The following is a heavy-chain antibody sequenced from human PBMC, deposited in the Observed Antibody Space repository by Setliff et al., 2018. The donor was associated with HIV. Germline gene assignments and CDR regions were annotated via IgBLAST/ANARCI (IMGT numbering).Heavy chain of an antibody. V-gene: IGHV4-59*11. CDR3: ARVDRVESAFDI. D-gene: IGHD2-15*01. CDR2: IHYSGST. J-gene: IGHJ3*02. CDR1: GGSIRSH. Sequence: SETLSLTCSVSGGSIRSHWSLIRQPPGKGLEWVGYIHYSGSTKYNSSLKRRVTMSIDTSKNQFSLKLSSATAADTAIYYRARVDRVESAFDIWGQGAMVTVSS.